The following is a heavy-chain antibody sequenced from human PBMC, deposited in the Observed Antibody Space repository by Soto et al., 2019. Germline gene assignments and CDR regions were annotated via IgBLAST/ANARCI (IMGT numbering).Heavy chain of an antibody. Sequence: ASETLSLTCTVSGGSISSYYWSWIRQPAGKGLEWIGRIYTSGSTNYNPSLKSRVTMSVDTSKNQFSLKLSSVTAADTAVYYCARDPLVPAAPGGPSYYYGMDVWGQGTTVTVSS. CDR1: GGSISSYY. D-gene: IGHD2-2*01. CDR3: ARDPLVPAAPGGPSYYYGMDV. CDR2: IYTSGST. V-gene: IGHV4-4*07. J-gene: IGHJ6*02.